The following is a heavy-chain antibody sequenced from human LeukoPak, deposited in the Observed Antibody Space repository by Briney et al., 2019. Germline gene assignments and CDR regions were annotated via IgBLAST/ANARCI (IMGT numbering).Heavy chain of an antibody. D-gene: IGHD3-16*02. V-gene: IGHV3-23*01. Sequence: GGSLRLSCAASGFTFSSYAMSWVRQAPGKGLEWVSAISSSGGSTYYADSVKGRFTISRDNSKNTLYLQMNSLGAEDTAVYYCAKDDDYVWGTYRLDCWGQGTLVTVSS. CDR2: ISSSGGST. CDR1: GFTFSSYA. J-gene: IGHJ4*02. CDR3: AKDDDYVWGTYRLDC.